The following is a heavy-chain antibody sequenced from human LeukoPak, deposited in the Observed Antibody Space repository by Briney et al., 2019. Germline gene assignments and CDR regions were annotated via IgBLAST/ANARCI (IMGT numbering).Heavy chain of an antibody. Sequence: GGSLRLSCAASGFTFSSYAMHWVRQAPGKGLEWVAVISYDGSNKYYADSVKGRFTISRDNSKNTLYLQMNSLRAEDTAVYYCARAITGDHDYWGQGTLVTVSS. CDR3: ARAITGDHDY. J-gene: IGHJ4*02. D-gene: IGHD3-16*01. V-gene: IGHV3-30*04. CDR1: GFTFSSYA. CDR2: ISYDGSNK.